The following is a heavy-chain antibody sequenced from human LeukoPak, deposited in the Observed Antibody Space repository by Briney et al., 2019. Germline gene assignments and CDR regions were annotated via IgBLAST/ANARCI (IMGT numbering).Heavy chain of an antibody. CDR3: ARDLSTQDIAAESY. CDR2: ISGSGGST. CDR1: GFTFSSYA. D-gene: IGHD6-13*01. Sequence: GGSLRLSCAASGFTFSSYAMSWVRQAPGKGLEWVSAISGSGGSTYYADSVKGRFTISRDNSKNTLYLQMNSLRAEDTAVYYCARDLSTQDIAAESYWGQGTLVTVSS. J-gene: IGHJ4*02. V-gene: IGHV3-23*01.